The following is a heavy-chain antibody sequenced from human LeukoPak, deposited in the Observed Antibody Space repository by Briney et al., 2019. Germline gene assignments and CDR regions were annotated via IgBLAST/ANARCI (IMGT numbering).Heavy chain of an antibody. V-gene: IGHV3-7*01. J-gene: IGHJ4*02. CDR3: ARDLLIGSYDY. CDR1: GFTFSNFW. CDR2: INRDGSDK. Sequence: PGGSLRLSCAVSGFTFSNFWMTCARQAPGKGLEGVANINRDGSDKYYVDSMKGRFTISRDNAKNSLYLQMNSLRAEDTAVYYCARDLLIGSYDYWGQGTLVTASS. D-gene: IGHD1-26*01.